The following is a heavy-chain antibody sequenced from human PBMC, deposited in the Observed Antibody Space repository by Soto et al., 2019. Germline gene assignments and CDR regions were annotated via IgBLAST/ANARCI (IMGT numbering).Heavy chain of an antibody. D-gene: IGHD3-16*01. J-gene: IGHJ3*02. Sequence: ASVKVSCEASGYTFTTYGISWVRQAPGQGLEWMGWISAYNGDTNYAQNLQGRVTMTTDTSTNTAYMEMRSLRSDDTAVYYCVRDTLGEWTSGAFDIWGQGTVVTVSS. V-gene: IGHV1-18*01. CDR3: VRDTLGEWTSGAFDI. CDR2: ISAYNGDT. CDR1: GYTFTTYG.